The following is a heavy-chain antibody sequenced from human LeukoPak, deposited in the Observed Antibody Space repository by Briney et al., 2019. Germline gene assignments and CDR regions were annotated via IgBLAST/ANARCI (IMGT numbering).Heavy chain of an antibody. D-gene: IGHD3-3*01. CDR2: ISGSGGST. V-gene: IGHV3-23*01. CDR3: ATPYYDFWSGYYTHY. J-gene: IGHJ4*02. Sequence: GGSLRLSCAASGFTFSSYTMSWVRQAPGKGLEWASAISGSGGSTYYADSVKGRFTISRDNSKNTLYLQMNSLRAEDTAVYYCATPYYDFWSGYYTHYWGQGTLVTVSS. CDR1: GFTFSSYT.